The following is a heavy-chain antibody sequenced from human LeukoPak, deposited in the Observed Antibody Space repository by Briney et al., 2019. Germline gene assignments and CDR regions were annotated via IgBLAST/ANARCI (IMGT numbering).Heavy chain of an antibody. V-gene: IGHV3-7*01. Sequence: GGSLRLSCAASGFTFSSYWMSWVRQAPGKGLEWVAKIKQDGSEKYYVDSVKGRFTISRDNAKNSLSLQMNSLRAEDTAVYYCARDQGYCTSASCRGDAFDVWGQGLMVSVSS. D-gene: IGHD2-2*01. CDR3: ARDQGYCTSASCRGDAFDV. CDR2: IKQDGSEK. J-gene: IGHJ3*01. CDR1: GFTFSSYW.